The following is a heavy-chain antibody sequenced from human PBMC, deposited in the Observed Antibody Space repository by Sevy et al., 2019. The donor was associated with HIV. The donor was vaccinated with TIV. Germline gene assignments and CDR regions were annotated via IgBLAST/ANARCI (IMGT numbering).Heavy chain of an antibody. CDR2: FDPEDGEI. J-gene: IGHJ5*02. D-gene: IGHD6-6*01. CDR1: GYTLTVLS. CDR3: ATNIAARPGFDP. V-gene: IGHV1-24*01. Sequence: ASVKVSCKVSGYTLTVLSMHWVRQAPGKGLEWMGGFDPEDGEIIYTQKFQGRVTMTEDTSTDTAYMELSSLRSEDTAVYYCATNIAARPGFDPWGQGTLVTVSS.